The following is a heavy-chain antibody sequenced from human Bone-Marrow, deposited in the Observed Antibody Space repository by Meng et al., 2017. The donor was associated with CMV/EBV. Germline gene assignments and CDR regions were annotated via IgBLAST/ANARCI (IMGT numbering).Heavy chain of an antibody. CDR1: GFTFSTYA. J-gene: IGHJ4*02. Sequence: GGSLRLSCAASGFTFSTYAMSWVRQAPGKGLEWVSAISGSGTSTYYADSVKGRFTISRDNSKNTLYLQMNSLRVEDTAVYYCAKEPSSWYRPSFVDWGQGTLVTGSS. CDR2: ISGSGTST. D-gene: IGHD6-13*01. CDR3: AKEPSSWYRPSFVD. V-gene: IGHV3-23*01.